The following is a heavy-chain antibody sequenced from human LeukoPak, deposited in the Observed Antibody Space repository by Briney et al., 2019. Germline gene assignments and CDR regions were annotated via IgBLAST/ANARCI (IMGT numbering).Heavy chain of an antibody. CDR2: ISSSSSPI. Sequence: GGSLRLSCAASGFTFSDYSMNWVRQAPGKGLEWVSYISSSSSPIYYVDSVKGRFIISRDKAKNSLYLQMNSLRDEDTAVYYCARYSSGFHSYYFDYWGQGTLVTVSS. CDR3: ARYSSGFHSYYFDY. V-gene: IGHV3-48*02. CDR1: GFTFSDYS. D-gene: IGHD3-22*01. J-gene: IGHJ4*02.